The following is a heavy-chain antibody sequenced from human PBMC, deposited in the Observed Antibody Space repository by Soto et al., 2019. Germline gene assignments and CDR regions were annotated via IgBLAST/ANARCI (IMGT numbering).Heavy chain of an antibody. CDR3: ARVYPSDTRYGYVGNNWFDP. CDR2: INPSGGST. V-gene: IGHV1-46*03. D-gene: IGHD5-18*01. CDR1: GYTFTSYY. J-gene: IGHJ5*02. Sequence: QVQLVQSGAEVKKPGASVKVSCKASGYTFTSYYMHWVRQAPGQGLEWMGIINPSGGSTSYAQKFQGGVTMPRDTSTSTVYMELSSLRSEDTAVYYCARVYPSDTRYGYVGNNWFDPWGQGTLVTVSS.